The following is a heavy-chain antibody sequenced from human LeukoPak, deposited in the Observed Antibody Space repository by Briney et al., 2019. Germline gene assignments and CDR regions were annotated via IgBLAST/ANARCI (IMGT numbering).Heavy chain of an antibody. J-gene: IGHJ4*02. Sequence: ASVKVSCKASGYTFTGYYMHWVRQAPGQGLEWMGWINPNSGGANYAQKFQGRVTMTRDTSISTAYMELSRLRSDDTAVYYCARSIAAAAAHSFDYWGQGTLVTVSS. V-gene: IGHV1-2*02. D-gene: IGHD6-13*01. CDR3: ARSIAAAAAHSFDY. CDR1: GYTFTGYY. CDR2: INPNSGGA.